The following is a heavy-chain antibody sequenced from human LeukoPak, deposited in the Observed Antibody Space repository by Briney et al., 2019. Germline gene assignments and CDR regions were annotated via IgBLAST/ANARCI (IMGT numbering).Heavy chain of an antibody. D-gene: IGHD6-19*01. J-gene: IGHJ4*02. CDR1: GFTFSSYG. Sequence: GGSLRLSCAASGFTFSSYGMHWVRQAPGKGLEWVAFIRYDGSNKYYADSVKGRFTISRDNSKNTLYLQMDSLRAEDTAVYYCAKDRIAVAGTLGYWGQGTLVTVSS. CDR2: IRYDGSNK. CDR3: AKDRIAVAGTLGY. V-gene: IGHV3-30*02.